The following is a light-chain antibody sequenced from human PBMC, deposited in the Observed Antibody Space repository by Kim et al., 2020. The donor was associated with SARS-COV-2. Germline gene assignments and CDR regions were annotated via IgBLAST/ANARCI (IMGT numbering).Light chain of an antibody. CDR2: GKN. J-gene: IGLJ3*02. CDR3: KSRDNSGNHVV. CDR1: SLRSYY. Sequence: SELTQDPAVSVALGQTVKITCQGDSLRSYYASWYQQKPGQAPVLVIYGKNSRPSEIPDRFSGSSSGNTASLTITGTQAEDEADYYCKSRDNSGNHVVFGGGTQLTVL. V-gene: IGLV3-19*01.